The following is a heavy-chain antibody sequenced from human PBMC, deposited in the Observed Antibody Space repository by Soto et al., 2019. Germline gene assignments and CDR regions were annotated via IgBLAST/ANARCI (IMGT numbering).Heavy chain of an antibody. CDR1: GYTFTNYA. Sequence: QVQLVQSGAEVKKPGASVKVSCKASGYTFTNYAMHWVRQAPGQRLEWMGWINAGNGNAKYSQKFQGRVTITRDTSASTDYMELSSLRSEDTAVYSCAILRYFGEGMRFDPWGQATLVTVSS. V-gene: IGHV1-3*01. CDR3: AILRYFGEGMRFDP. D-gene: IGHD3-9*01. CDR2: INAGNGNA. J-gene: IGHJ5*02.